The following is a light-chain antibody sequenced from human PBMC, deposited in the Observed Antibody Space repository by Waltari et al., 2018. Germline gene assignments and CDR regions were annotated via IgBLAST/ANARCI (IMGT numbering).Light chain of an antibody. CDR2: DAS. CDR1: QSLGTQ. J-gene: IGKJ4*01. Sequence: EIVLSQSPATLSLSPGERAALSCRASQSLGTQLAWYQQRPGQAPRLVIDDASNRVPGIPARFSGRGSGTDVTLTISSLEPEDFAVYSCQQRSRWPLTFGGGTKVEL. CDR3: QQRSRWPLT. V-gene: IGKV3-11*01.